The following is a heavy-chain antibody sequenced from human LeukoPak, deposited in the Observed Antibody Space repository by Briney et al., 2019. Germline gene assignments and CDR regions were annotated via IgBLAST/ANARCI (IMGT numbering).Heavy chain of an antibody. CDR1: GDSISSSSYN. Sequence: SETLSLTCTVSGDSISSSSYNWGWMRQSSGKGLEWIGSISYSGTTYYNPSLKNRVTISLDTSKNQFSLNLRLVTAADTALYYSWPYSSTWNRYFDYWGQGIQVTVSS. D-gene: IGHD4-11*01. CDR3: WPYSSTWNRYFDY. CDR2: ISYSGTT. J-gene: IGHJ4*02. V-gene: IGHV4-39*01.